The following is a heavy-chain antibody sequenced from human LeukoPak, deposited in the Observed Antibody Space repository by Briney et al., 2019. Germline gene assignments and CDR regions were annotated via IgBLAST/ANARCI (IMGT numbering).Heavy chain of an antibody. CDR2: IYSGGST. J-gene: IGHJ4*02. Sequence: GGSLRLSCAASGFTVSSNYMSWVRQAPGKGLEWVSVIYSGGSTYYADSVKGRFTISRDNSKNTLYLQMNSLRAEDTAVYYCARGLRIAAAGTIRFDYWGQGTLVTVSS. D-gene: IGHD6-13*01. V-gene: IGHV3-53*01. CDR3: ARGLRIAAAGTIRFDY. CDR1: GFTVSSNY.